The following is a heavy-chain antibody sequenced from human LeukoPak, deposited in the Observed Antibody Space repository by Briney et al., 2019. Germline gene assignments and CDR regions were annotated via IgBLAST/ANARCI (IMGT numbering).Heavy chain of an antibody. V-gene: IGHV3-21*01. Sequence: GGSLRLSCAASGFTFSSYWMSWVRQAPGKGLEWVSSISSSSSYIYYADSVKGRFTISRDNAKNSLYLQMNSLRAEDTAVYYCARDPAAFYYYYYMDVWGKGTTVTVSS. CDR2: ISSSSSYI. D-gene: IGHD6-25*01. CDR1: GFTFSSYW. J-gene: IGHJ6*03. CDR3: ARDPAAFYYYYYMDV.